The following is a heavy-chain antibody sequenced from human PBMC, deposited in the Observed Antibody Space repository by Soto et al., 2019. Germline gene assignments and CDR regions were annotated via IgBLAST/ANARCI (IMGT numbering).Heavy chain of an antibody. Sequence: QVQLVQSGAEVKKPGASVKVSCKASGYTCTSYYMHWVRQAPGQGLEWMGIINPSGGSTSYPQKCQGRVTMTRDTSTSAVYMELSSLTSDDTAVYYWARDYGVVPSAYYFYDYWGQGTLVTVSS. V-gene: IGHV1-46*01. CDR1: GYTCTSYY. CDR2: INPSGGST. CDR3: ARDYGVVPSAYYFYDY. D-gene: IGHD2-2*01. J-gene: IGHJ4*02.